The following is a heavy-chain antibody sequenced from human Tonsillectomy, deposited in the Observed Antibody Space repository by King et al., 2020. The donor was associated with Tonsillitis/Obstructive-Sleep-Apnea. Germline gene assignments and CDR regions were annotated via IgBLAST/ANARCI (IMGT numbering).Heavy chain of an antibody. CDR3: AREAVAGFDS. V-gene: IGHV3-7*03. D-gene: IGHD6-19*01. CDR2: IKQDGSEK. Sequence: VQLVESGGGLVQPGGSLRLSCAASGFTLSNYWMSWVRQAPGKGLEWVANIKQDGSEKYYVDSVKGRITISRDNAKNSVYLHVNSLRAEDTAVYYCAREAVAGFDSWGQGTLVTVSS. CDR1: GFTLSNYW. J-gene: IGHJ4*02.